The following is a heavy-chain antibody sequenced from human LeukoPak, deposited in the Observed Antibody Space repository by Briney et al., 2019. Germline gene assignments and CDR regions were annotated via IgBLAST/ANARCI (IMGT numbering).Heavy chain of an antibody. V-gene: IGHV3-30*18. Sequence: GRSLRLSCAASGFTFSSYGMHWVRQAPGKGLEWVAVISYDGSNKYYADSVKGRFTISRDNSKNTLYLQMNSLRAEDTAVYYCAKDSTYYYDSSGYFDYWGQGTLVTVSS. D-gene: IGHD3-22*01. CDR3: AKDSTYYYDSSGYFDY. J-gene: IGHJ4*02. CDR1: GFTFSSYG. CDR2: ISYDGSNK.